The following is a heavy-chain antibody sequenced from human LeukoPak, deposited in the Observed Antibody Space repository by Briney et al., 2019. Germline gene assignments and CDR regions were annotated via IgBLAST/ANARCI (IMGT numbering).Heavy chain of an antibody. V-gene: IGHV1-18*01. Sequence: ASVKVSCKASGYTFTSYGISWVRQAPGQGLEWMGWISAYNGNTNYAQKLQGRVTMTTDTSTSTAYMELRSLRSDDTAVYYCARKTEAYYCDSSGPFDYWGQGTLVTVSS. CDR3: ARKTEAYYCDSSGPFDY. CDR1: GYTFTSYG. D-gene: IGHD3-22*01. CDR2: ISAYNGNT. J-gene: IGHJ4*02.